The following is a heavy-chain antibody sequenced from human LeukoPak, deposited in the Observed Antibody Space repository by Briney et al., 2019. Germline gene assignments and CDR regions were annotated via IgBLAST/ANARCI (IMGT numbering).Heavy chain of an antibody. CDR3: ARGVRVGFDY. J-gene: IGHJ4*02. CDR1: GGSFSGYY. V-gene: IGHV4-34*01. CDR2: INHSGST. Sequence: SETLSLTCAVYGGSFSGYYWSWIRQPPGKGLEWIGEINHSGSTNYNPSLKSRVTISVDTSKNQFSLKLSSVTAADTAVYYCARGVRVGFDYWGQGTLVTDSS.